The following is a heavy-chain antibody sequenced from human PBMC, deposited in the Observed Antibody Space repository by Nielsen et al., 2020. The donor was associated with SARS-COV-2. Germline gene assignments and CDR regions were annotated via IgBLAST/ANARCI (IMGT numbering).Heavy chain of an antibody. D-gene: IGHD6-19*01. J-gene: IGHJ4*02. Sequence: GESLKISCKGSGYSFTNYWISWVRQMPGTGLEWMGRIDPSDSYTTYSPSFQGHVTVSVDKPTRTAYLQWSSLKASDTAMYYCARHMLTTGVAGSFDFWGQGTLVTVSS. CDR1: GYSFTNYW. V-gene: IGHV5-10-1*01. CDR3: ARHMLTTGVAGSFDF. CDR2: IDPSDSYT.